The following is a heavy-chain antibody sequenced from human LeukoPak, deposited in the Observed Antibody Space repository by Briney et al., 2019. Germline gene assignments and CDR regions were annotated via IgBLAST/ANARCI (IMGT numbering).Heavy chain of an antibody. CDR3: AKDEEDGAYDFWTDYFDY. Sequence: AGGSLRLSCAASGFTFSSYAMSWVRQAPGKGLEWVSAISGSGGSTYYADSVKGRSTISRDNSKNTLYLQMNSLRAEDTAVYYCAKDEEDGAYDFWTDYFDYWGQGTLVTVSS. CDR1: GFTFSSYA. V-gene: IGHV3-23*01. D-gene: IGHD3-3*01. CDR2: ISGSGGST. J-gene: IGHJ4*02.